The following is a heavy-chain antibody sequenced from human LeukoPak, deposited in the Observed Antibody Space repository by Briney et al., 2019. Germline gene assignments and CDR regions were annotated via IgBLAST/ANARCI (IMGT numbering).Heavy chain of an antibody. V-gene: IGHV3-33*01. CDR2: IWYEGSNK. CDR1: GLTFSSYG. CDR3: ARDQVDVWSLAYCGGDCYPDAFDI. J-gene: IGHJ3*02. Sequence: GSSLRLFCAASGLTFSSYGTHGVRDATGKGLECVADIWYEGSNKYYADSVKGRFTVYRDNSKNTLYLQMNSLRAEDTAVYYCARDQVDVWSLAYCGGDCYPDAFDIWGQGTMVTVSS. D-gene: IGHD2-21*02.